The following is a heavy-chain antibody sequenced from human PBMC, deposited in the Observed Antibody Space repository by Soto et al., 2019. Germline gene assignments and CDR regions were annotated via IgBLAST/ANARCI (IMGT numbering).Heavy chain of an antibody. D-gene: IGHD2-2*01. CDR2: IKSKTDGGTT. V-gene: IGHV3-15*07. Sequence: PGGSLRLSCAASGFTFSNAWMNWVRQAPGKGLEWVGRIKSKTDGGTTDYAAPVKGRFTISRDDSKNTLYLQMNSLKTEDTAVYYCTTSVVPAAPGWFDPWGQGTLVTVSS. CDR1: GFTFSNAW. J-gene: IGHJ5*02. CDR3: TTSVVPAAPGWFDP.